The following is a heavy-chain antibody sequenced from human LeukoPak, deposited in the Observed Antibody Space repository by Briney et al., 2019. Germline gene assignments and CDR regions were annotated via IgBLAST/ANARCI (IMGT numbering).Heavy chain of an antibody. CDR1: GGSISSYY. Sequence: PSETLSLTCTVSGGSISSYYWSWIRQPPGKGLEWIGYIYYSGSTNYNPSLKSRVTISVDTSKNQFSLKLSSVTAADTAVYYCARDRPTSYYGMDVWGQGTTVTVTS. CDR3: ARDRPTSYYGMDV. V-gene: IGHV4-59*01. CDR2: IYYSGST. D-gene: IGHD5-12*01. J-gene: IGHJ6*02.